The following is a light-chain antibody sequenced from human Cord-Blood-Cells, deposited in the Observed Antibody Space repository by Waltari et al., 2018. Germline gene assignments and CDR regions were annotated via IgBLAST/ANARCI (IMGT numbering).Light chain of an antibody. CDR3: QLYNSYSCT. V-gene: IGKV1-5*03. CDR2: KAS. CDR1: QSISSW. Sequence: DIQMTQSPSTLSASVGDRVTITCRASQSISSWLAWYQQKPGKAPKLLIYKASSLESGVPTRFFGGGSLTEFTLTIISLHPDDFSTYYCQLYNSYSCTFGQGTKLEIE. J-gene: IGKJ1*01.